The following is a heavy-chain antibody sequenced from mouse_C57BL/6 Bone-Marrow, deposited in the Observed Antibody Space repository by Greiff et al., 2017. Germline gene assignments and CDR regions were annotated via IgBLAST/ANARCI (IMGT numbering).Heavy chain of an antibody. CDR1: GYTFTSYW. D-gene: IGHD2-14*01. J-gene: IGHJ1*03. CDR2: IDPSGGYT. V-gene: IGHV1-50*01. Sequence: QVQLQQPGAELVKPGASVKLSCKASGYTFTSYWMQWVKQRPGQGLEWIGEIDPSGGYTNYNQKFKGKATLTVDPSSSTAYMQLSSLTSEDSAIYYCARWYDGHWYFDVWGTGTTVTVSA. CDR3: ARWYDGHWYFDV.